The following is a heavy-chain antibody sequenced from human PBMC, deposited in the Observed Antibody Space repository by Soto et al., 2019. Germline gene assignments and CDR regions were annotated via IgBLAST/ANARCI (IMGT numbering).Heavy chain of an antibody. Sequence: EVQLVESGGGLVQPGGSLRLSCAASGFTVSSNYMSWVRQAPGKGLEWVSIIYSGDITYYADSVKGRFTISRHNSKNTLYLQINSRRTGDTAVYYCARVYANSYFDYWGQGTLVTVSS. CDR1: GFTVSSNY. CDR2: IYSGDIT. D-gene: IGHD2-2*01. J-gene: IGHJ4*02. V-gene: IGHV3-53*04. CDR3: ARVYANSYFDY.